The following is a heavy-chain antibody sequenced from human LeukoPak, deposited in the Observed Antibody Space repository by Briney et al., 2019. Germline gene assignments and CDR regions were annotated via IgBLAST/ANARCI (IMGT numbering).Heavy chain of an antibody. CDR2: IFYSGDT. CDR1: GGSITYYY. Sequence: SETLSLTCTVSGGSITYYYWTWIRQTPGKGLEWIGYIFYSGDTDYNPSLKSRVIISIDTSKSQFSLKLSSVTAADTAVYYCAKSPYGAQRYFDSWGQGTLVTVSS. V-gene: IGHV4-59*01. CDR3: AKSPYGAQRYFDS. J-gene: IGHJ4*02. D-gene: IGHD4-17*01.